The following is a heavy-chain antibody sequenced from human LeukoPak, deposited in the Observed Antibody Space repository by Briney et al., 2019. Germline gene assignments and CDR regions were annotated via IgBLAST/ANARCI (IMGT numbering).Heavy chain of an antibody. CDR1: GVIFSSYI. CDR3: VKESDGFDI. J-gene: IGHJ3*02. V-gene: IGHV3-30*02. CDR2: SWYDDVLK. Sequence: GGSLRLSCAAPGVIFSSYIIHWVRQAPGKGLEWLAVSWYDDVLKSYANSVRGRFTLSRDNSKKTLYLQMDSLRVDDTATYYCVKESDGFDIWGQGTMVIVSS.